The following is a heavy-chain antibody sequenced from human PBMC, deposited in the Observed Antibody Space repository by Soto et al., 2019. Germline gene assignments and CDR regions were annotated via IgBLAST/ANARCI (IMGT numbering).Heavy chain of an antibody. D-gene: IGHD2-2*01. CDR1: GFTFSNYA. J-gene: IGHJ5*02. V-gene: IGHV3-30-3*01. CDR2: ISYDGSNK. Sequence: GGSLRLSCAASGFTFSNYAMHWVRQAPGKGLEWVAVISYDGSNKYYADSVKGRFTISRDNSKNTLYLQMNSLRAEDTAVYYCAKDTVPVATPWFDPWGQGTLVTVSS. CDR3: AKDTVPVATPWFDP.